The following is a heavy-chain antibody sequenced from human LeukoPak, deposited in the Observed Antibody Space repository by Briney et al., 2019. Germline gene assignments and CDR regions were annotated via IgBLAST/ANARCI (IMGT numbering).Heavy chain of an antibody. CDR2: INHSGST. D-gene: IGHD3-10*01. CDR1: GGSFSGYY. Sequence: SETLSLTCDVYGGSFSGYYWSWIRQPPGKGLEWIGGINHSGSTNYNASLESRVTISLDTSKNQFSLKLRSVTAADAAVYYCARGDPYGPGSYVLDIWGQGTMVTVSS. J-gene: IGHJ3*02. V-gene: IGHV4-34*01. CDR3: ARGDPYGPGSYVLDI.